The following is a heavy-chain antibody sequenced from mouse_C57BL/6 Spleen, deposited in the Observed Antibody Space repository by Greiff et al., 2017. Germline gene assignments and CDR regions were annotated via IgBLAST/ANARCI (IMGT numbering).Heavy chain of an antibody. J-gene: IGHJ2*01. CDR1: GYTFTDYY. V-gene: IGHV1-26*01. CDR3: ARRGDYDIPFDY. Sequence: EVQLQQPGPELVKPGASVKISCKASGYTFTDYYMNWVKQSHGKSLEWIGDINPNNGGTSYNQKFKGKATLTVDKSSSPAYMELRSLTSEDSAVYYCARRGDYDIPFDYWGQGTTLTVSS. CDR2: INPNNGGT. D-gene: IGHD2-4*01.